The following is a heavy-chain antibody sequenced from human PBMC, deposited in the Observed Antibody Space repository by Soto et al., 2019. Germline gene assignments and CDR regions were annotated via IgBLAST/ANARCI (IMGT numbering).Heavy chain of an antibody. D-gene: IGHD1-26*01. CDR1: GFTFSNYW. V-gene: IGHV3-74*01. CDR3: ARGNSGSGTYDGLFDY. Sequence: PGGSLRLSCAASGFTFSNYWMHWVRQAPGRGLVWVSRVKSDGSSTTYADSVKGRFTISRDNAKNTLYLQVNSLRAEDTAVYYCARGNSGSGTYDGLFDYWGQGALVTVSS. J-gene: IGHJ4*02. CDR2: VKSDGSST.